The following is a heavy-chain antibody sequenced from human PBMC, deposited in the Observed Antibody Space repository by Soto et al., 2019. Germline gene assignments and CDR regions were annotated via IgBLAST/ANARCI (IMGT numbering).Heavy chain of an antibody. CDR1: GYTFTSYG. Sequence: QVQLVQSGAEVKKPGASVKVSFKASGYTFTSYGISWVRQAPGQGLEWMGWISGYNGNTNYAQKLQGRVTMTTDTSTNTAYMELRSLRSDDTAVYYCARLGYCSSTSCYAGLGYYYYYYMDVWGKGSTVTVSS. CDR2: ISGYNGNT. V-gene: IGHV1-18*01. CDR3: ARLGYCSSTSCYAGLGYYYYYYMDV. D-gene: IGHD2-2*01. J-gene: IGHJ6*03.